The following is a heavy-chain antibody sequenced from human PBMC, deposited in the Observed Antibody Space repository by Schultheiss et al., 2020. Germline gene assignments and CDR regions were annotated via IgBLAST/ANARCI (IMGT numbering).Heavy chain of an antibody. Sequence: SQTLSLTCTVSGGSVSSGSYYWSWIRQPPGKGLEWIGYIYYSGSTNYNPSLKSRVTISVDTSKNQFSLKLSSVTAADTAVYYCAKGARGVLEWLQHYFDYWGQGTLVTVSS. D-gene: IGHD3-3*01. CDR1: GGSVSSGSYY. CDR2: IYYSGST. J-gene: IGHJ4*02. V-gene: IGHV4-61*01. CDR3: AKGARGVLEWLQHYFDY.